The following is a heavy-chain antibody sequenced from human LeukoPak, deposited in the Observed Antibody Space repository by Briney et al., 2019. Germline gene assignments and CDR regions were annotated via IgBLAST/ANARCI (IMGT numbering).Heavy chain of an antibody. V-gene: IGHV1-69*05. CDR2: IIPIFGTA. D-gene: IGHD2/OR15-2a*01. J-gene: IGHJ4*02. Sequence: ASVKVSCKASGGTFSSYAISWVRQAPGQGLEWMGGIIPIFGTANYAQKFQGRVTITTDESTSTAYMELSSLRSEDTAVYYCARDVNSRGPFDYWGQGTLVTVPS. CDR1: GGTFSSYA. CDR3: ARDVNSRGPFDY.